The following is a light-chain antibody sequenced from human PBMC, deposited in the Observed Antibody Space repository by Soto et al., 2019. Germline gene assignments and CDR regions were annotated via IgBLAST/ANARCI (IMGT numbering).Light chain of an antibody. CDR1: SSDIGAYNY. V-gene: IGLV2-14*01. Sequence: QSALTQPASVSGSPGQSITISCTGTSSDIGAYNYVSWYQQHPGKAPKLILYKVSNRPSGVSDRFSGSNSGNTASLTIAGLQADDDAYYHCILYTTSILVFGGGTKLTVL. CDR2: KVS. CDR3: ILYTTSILV. J-gene: IGLJ2*01.